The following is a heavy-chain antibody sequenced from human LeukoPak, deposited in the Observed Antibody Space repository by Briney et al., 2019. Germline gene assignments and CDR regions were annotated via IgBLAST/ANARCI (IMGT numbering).Heavy chain of an antibody. V-gene: IGHV1-8*01. J-gene: IGHJ4*02. CDR3: ARGPPGRPGY. CDR2: MNPNSGNT. CDR1: GYTFTIYD. Sequence: ASVKVSCKASGYTFTIYDINWVREATGQGLEWMEWMNPNSGNTGYAQKFQGRVTMTRNTSISTAYMELSSLRSEDTAVYYCARGPPGRPGYWGQGTLVTVSS.